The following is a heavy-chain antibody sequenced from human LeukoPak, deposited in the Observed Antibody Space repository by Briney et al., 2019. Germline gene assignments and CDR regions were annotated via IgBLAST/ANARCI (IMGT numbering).Heavy chain of an antibody. CDR1: GYTFTSYG. CDR2: ISAYNGNT. D-gene: IGHD5-12*01. V-gene: IGHV1-18*01. CDR3: ARVVLSGRIGAAYYYMDV. J-gene: IGHJ6*03. Sequence: PEASVKVSCKASGYTFTSYGISWVRQAPGQGLEWMGWISAYNGNTNYAQKLQGRVTMTTDTSTSTAYMELRSLRSDDTAVYYCARVVLSGRIGAAYYYMDVWGKGTTVTISS.